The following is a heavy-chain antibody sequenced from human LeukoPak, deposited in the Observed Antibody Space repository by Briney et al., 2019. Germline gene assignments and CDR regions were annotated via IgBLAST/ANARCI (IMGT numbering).Heavy chain of an antibody. Sequence: GGSLRLSCAATGFNVNNHLTWVRQAPGKGMEFVANIKEDGSETNHENSVKGRFTISRDNTRNSVFLQMNSLRVEDTAVYYCVRDNWSAYFDYWGQGNLVTVSS. V-gene: IGHV3-7*05. D-gene: IGHD3-3*01. CDR3: VRDNWSAYFDY. CDR2: IKEDGSET. J-gene: IGHJ4*02. CDR1: GFNVNNH.